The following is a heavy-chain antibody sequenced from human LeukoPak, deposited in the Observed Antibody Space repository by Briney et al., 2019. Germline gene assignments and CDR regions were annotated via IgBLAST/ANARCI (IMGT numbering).Heavy chain of an antibody. J-gene: IGHJ3*02. CDR2: IIPILGIA. CDR1: GGTFSSYA. D-gene: IGHD2-2*02. CDR3: AILRDIVVVPAAIGPAFDI. Sequence: SVKVSCKASGGTFSSYAISWVRQAPGQGLEWMGRIIPILGIANYAQKFQGRVTITTDESTSTAYMELSSLRSEDTAVYYCAILRDIVVVPAAIGPAFDIWGQGTMVTVSS. V-gene: IGHV1-69*04.